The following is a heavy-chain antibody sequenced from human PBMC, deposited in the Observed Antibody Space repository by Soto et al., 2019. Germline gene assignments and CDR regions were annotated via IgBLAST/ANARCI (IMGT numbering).Heavy chain of an antibody. CDR1: GASISGFY. Sequence: QVQLQESGPGLVKPSETLSLTCTVSGASISGFYWSWIRKSAGKGLEWIGRIYATGTTDYNPSLKSRVMMSVDTSKKQFSLKLRSVTAADTDVYYCVRDGTKTLRDWFDPWGQGISVTVSS. V-gene: IGHV4-4*07. D-gene: IGHD1-1*01. CDR3: VRDGTKTLRDWFDP. CDR2: IYATGTT. J-gene: IGHJ5*02.